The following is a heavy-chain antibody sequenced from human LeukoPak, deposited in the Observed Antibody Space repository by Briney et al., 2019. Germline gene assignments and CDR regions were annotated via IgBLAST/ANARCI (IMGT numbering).Heavy chain of an antibody. Sequence: ASVKVSCKASGYTFTSYGISWVRQAPGQGLEWMGWISAYNGNTNYAQKLQGRVTMTTDTSTSTAYMELRSLRSGGTAVYYCARVIADIVVVVAATRGSYFDPWGQGTLVTVSS. CDR1: GYTFTSYG. D-gene: IGHD2-15*01. CDR2: ISAYNGNT. J-gene: IGHJ5*02. CDR3: ARVIADIVVVVAATRGSYFDP. V-gene: IGHV1-18*01.